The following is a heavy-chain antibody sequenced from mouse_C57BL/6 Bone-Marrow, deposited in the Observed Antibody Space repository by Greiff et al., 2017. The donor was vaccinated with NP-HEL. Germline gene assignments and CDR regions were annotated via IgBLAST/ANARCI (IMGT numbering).Heavy chain of an antibody. J-gene: IGHJ2*01. D-gene: IGHD1-1*01. V-gene: IGHV1-55*01. CDR1: GYTFTSYW. CDR2: IYPGSGST. Sequence: QVQLQQPGAELVKPGASVKMSCKAFGYTFTSYWITWVKPRPGQGLEWIGDIYPGSGSTNYNEKFKSKATLTVDTSSSTAYMQLSSLTSEDSAVYYCARITTVVPFDYWGQGTTLTVSS. CDR3: ARITTVVPFDY.